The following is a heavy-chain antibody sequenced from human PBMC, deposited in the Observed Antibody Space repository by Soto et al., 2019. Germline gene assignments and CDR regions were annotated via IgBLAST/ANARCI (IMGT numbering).Heavy chain of an antibody. Sequence: TSETLSLTCTVSGGSISSYYWSWIRQPPGKGLEWIGYIYYSGSTNYNPSLKSRVTISVDTSKNQFSLKLSSVTAADTAVYYCARSNYDYIWGSYYSYMDVWGKGTTVTVSS. CDR2: IYYSGST. CDR1: GGSISSYY. J-gene: IGHJ6*03. D-gene: IGHD3-16*01. V-gene: IGHV4-59*01. CDR3: ARSNYDYIWGSYYSYMDV.